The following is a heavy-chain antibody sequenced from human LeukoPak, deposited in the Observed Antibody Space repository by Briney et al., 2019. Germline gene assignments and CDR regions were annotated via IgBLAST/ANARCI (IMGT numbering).Heavy chain of an antibody. CDR2: IKQDGSVK. CDR3: ARDVGWDSSLVTTTRSDY. J-gene: IGHJ4*02. CDR1: GFTFSGNW. V-gene: IGHV3-7*01. Sequence: GGSLRLSCAASGFTFSGNWMSWVRQAPGKGLEWLAHIKQDGSVKYYVDSVKGRFTISRDNAKNSLFLQMNSLRAEDTAVYYCARDVGWDSSLVTTTRSDYWGQGTLVTVSS. D-gene: IGHD1-1*01.